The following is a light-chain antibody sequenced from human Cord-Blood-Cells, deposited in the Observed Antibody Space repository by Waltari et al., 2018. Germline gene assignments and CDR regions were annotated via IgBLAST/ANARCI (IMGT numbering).Light chain of an antibody. V-gene: IGKV3-15*01. Sequence: EIVITQSPATLSVSPGERATLSCRPSQSVSSNLAWYQQKPGQAPRLLIYGASTRATGIPARFSGSGSGTEFTLTISILQSEDLSVYYCQQCNNWTPYTFGHGTKQEIK. J-gene: IGKJ2*01. CDR1: QSVSSN. CDR2: GAS. CDR3: QQCNNWTPYT.